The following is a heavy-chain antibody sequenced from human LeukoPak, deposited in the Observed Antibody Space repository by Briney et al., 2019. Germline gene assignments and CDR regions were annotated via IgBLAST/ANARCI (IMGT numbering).Heavy chain of an antibody. Sequence: SETLSLTCAVYGGSFSGYYWSWIRQPPGKGLEWIGEINHSGSTNYSPSLKSRVTISVDTSKNQFSLKLSSVTAADTAVYYCAREIVGVNFDYWGQGTLVTVSS. V-gene: IGHV4-34*01. CDR1: GGSFSGYY. CDR2: INHSGST. CDR3: AREIVGVNFDY. D-gene: IGHD1-26*01. J-gene: IGHJ4*02.